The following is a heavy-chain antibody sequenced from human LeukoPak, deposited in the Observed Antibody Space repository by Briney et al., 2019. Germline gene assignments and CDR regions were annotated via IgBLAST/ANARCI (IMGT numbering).Heavy chain of an antibody. CDR1: GFTFTNHP. Sequence: PGGSLRLSCAASGFTFTNHPMSWVRQAPGKGLEWVSAISGAGDSTYYADSVRGRFTISRDNSKNTLYLQTSSLGAEDTAIYYCATQATGGYSPFDFWGQGTLVTVSS. CDR2: ISGAGDST. D-gene: IGHD5-18*01. J-gene: IGHJ4*02. V-gene: IGHV3-23*01. CDR3: ATQATGGYSPFDF.